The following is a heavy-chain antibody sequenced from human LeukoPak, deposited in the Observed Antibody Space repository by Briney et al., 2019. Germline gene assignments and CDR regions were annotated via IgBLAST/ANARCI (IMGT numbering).Heavy chain of an antibody. Sequence: SGGSLRLSCAASGFTFSSYETNWVREAPGKGLEWGSYISSSDSTIYYADFVKGRFTISRDNAKNSLYLQMNSLTAEDTAIYYCARDSGISWYYFDYWGQGTLVTVSS. V-gene: IGHV3-48*03. CDR1: GFTFSSYE. J-gene: IGHJ4*02. D-gene: IGHD6-13*01. CDR2: ISSSDSTI. CDR3: ARDSGISWYYFDY.